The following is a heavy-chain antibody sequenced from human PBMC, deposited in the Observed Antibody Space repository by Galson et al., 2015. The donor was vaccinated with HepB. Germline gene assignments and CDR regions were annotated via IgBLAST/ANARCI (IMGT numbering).Heavy chain of an antibody. CDR1: GGSISSYY. Sequence: SEPLSLTCTVSGGSISSYYWSWIRQPPGKGLEWIGYIYYSGSTNYNPSLKSRVTISVDTSKNQFSLKLSSVTAADTAVYYCARGPYYYMDVWGKGTTVTVSS. CDR3: ARGPYYYMDV. J-gene: IGHJ6*03. CDR2: IYYSGST. V-gene: IGHV4-59*01.